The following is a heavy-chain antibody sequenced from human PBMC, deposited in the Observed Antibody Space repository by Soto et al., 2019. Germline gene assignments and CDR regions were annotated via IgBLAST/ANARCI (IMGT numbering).Heavy chain of an antibody. V-gene: IGHV4-34*01. CDR1: GGSFSGYY. CDR2: INHSGST. J-gene: IGHJ6*02. D-gene: IGHD3-3*01. Sequence: SETLSLTCAVYGGSFSGYYWSWIRQPPGKGLEWIGEINHSGSTNYNPSLKSRVTISVDTSKNQFSLKLSSVTAADTAVYYCARGRLTYYDFWSGYWPYYYYGMDVWGQGTTVTVSS. CDR3: ARGRLTYYDFWSGYWPYYYYGMDV.